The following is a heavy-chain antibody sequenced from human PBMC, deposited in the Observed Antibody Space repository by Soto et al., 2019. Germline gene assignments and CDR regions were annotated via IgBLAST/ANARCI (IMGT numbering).Heavy chain of an antibody. V-gene: IGHV4-59*01. J-gene: IGHJ4*02. D-gene: IGHD6-13*01. Sequence: SETLSLTCTVPGGSISSNYWTWIRQPPGKGLEWIGYVYNSGSTNYNPSLKSRVTISEDTSKSQFSLKVNSMTAADTAVYYCARYRREAVAGYTLDNWGQGILVTVSS. CDR1: GGSISSNY. CDR2: VYNSGST. CDR3: ARYRREAVAGYTLDN.